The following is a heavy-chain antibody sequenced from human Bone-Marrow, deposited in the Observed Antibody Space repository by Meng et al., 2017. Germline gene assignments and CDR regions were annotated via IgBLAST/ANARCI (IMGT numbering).Heavy chain of an antibody. V-gene: IGHV4-61*02. D-gene: IGHD3-10*01. J-gene: IGHJ6*02. CDR1: GGSISSGSYF. CDR3: ARETPNAMFRGVIRNYGMDV. Sequence: LRLSCTVSGGSISSGSYFWSWIRQPAGKGLEWIGRSYTSGSTNYNPSLKSRATISVDTSKSQFTLRLSSVTAADTAVYYCARETPNAMFRGVIRNYGMDVWGQGTTVTVSS. CDR2: SYTSGST.